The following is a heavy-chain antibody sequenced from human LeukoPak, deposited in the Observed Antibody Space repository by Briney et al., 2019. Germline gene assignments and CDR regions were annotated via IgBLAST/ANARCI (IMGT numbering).Heavy chain of an antibody. CDR1: GGTFSSYA. Sequence: GASVKVSCKASGGTFSSYAISWVRQAPGQGLEWMGGIIPTFGTANYAQKFQGRVTITADKSTSTAYMELSSLRSEDTAVYYCAVEMATPGEYYFDYWGQGTLVTVSS. J-gene: IGHJ4*02. CDR3: AVEMATPGEYYFDY. CDR2: IIPTFGTA. D-gene: IGHD5-24*01. V-gene: IGHV1-69*06.